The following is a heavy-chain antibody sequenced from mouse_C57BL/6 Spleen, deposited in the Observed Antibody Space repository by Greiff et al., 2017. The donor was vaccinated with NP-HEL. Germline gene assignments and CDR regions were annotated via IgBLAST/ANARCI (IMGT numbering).Heavy chain of an antibody. V-gene: IGHV1-53*01. CDR3: ARWGTTVVADWYFDV. CDR2: INPSNGGT. CDR1: GYTFTSYW. D-gene: IGHD1-1*01. J-gene: IGHJ1*03. Sequence: VKLQQPGTELVKPGASVKLSCKASGYTFTSYWMHWVKQRPGQGLEWIGNINPSNGGTNYNEKFKSKATLTVDKSSSTAYMQLSSLTSEDSAVYYCARWGTTVVADWYFDVWGTGTTVTVSS.